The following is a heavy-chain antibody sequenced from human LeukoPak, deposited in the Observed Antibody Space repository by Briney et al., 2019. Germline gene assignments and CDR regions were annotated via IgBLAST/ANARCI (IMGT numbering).Heavy chain of an antibody. Sequence: ASVKVSCKVSGYTLTELSMHWVRQAPGKGLEWMGGFDPEDGETIYAQKFQGRVTMTEDTSTDTAYMELSSLRSDDTAVYYCARDGDGYTNGNFDYWGQGTLVTVSS. CDR3: ARDGDGYTNGNFDY. V-gene: IGHV1-24*01. CDR1: GYTLTELS. J-gene: IGHJ4*02. CDR2: FDPEDGET. D-gene: IGHD5-24*01.